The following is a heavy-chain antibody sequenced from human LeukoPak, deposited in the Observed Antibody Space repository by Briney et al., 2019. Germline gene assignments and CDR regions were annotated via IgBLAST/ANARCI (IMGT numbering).Heavy chain of an antibody. CDR2: VYSENT. J-gene: IGHJ6*03. CDR3: ARGLEVRARVGYHYYTDV. V-gene: IGHV4-39*07. Sequence: MASETLSLTCTVSGDSISSSSFFWGWIRQPPGKGLEWIGAVYSENTYYNPSLKSRVSISVDTSKNQFSLTMSSVAAADTAVYFCARGLEVRARVGYHYYTDVWGKGTTVTVSS. D-gene: IGHD1-26*01. CDR1: GDSISSSSFF.